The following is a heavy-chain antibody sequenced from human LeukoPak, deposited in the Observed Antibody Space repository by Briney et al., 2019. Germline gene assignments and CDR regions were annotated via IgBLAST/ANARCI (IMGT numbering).Heavy chain of an antibody. V-gene: IGHV4-59*01. CDR2: IYYSGST. CDR3: ARGQLGYWFDP. Sequence: SETLSLTCSVSGGSISSYYWSWIRQPPGKGLEWIGYIYYSGSTNYNPSLKSRVTISVDTSKNQFSLKLTSVTAADTAVYYCARGQLGYWFDPRGQGTLVSVSS. D-gene: IGHD6-13*01. J-gene: IGHJ5*02. CDR1: GGSISSYY.